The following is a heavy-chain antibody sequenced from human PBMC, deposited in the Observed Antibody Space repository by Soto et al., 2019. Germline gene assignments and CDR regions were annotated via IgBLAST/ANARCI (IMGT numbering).Heavy chain of an antibody. CDR3: AKGSRIAVATYYFEN. Sequence: EVQLVESGGGLVQPGRSLRLSCAASGFTFDDYAMYWVRQAPGKGLEWVSGISWNRGTIGYADSVKGRFTISRDNAKNFLYLEMNSLRAEDTALYFCAKGSRIAVATYYFENWGQGTLVTVSS. D-gene: IGHD6-19*01. CDR1: GFTFDDYA. V-gene: IGHV3-9*01. CDR2: ISWNRGTI. J-gene: IGHJ4*02.